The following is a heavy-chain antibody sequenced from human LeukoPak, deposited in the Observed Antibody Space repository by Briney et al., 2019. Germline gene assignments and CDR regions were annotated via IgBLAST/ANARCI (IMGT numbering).Heavy chain of an antibody. J-gene: IGHJ4*02. CDR3: AKSRRVVVAASNDY. V-gene: IGHV3-23*01. CDR1: GFTFSSYA. D-gene: IGHD2-15*01. Sequence: GGSLRLSCAASGFTFSSYAMSWVRQAPGKGLEWVSSISGSGGSTYYAVSVKGRFTFSRDNSKHTLYLQMNSLRAEDTAVYYCAKSRRVVVAASNDYWGQGTLVTVSS. CDR2: ISGSGGST.